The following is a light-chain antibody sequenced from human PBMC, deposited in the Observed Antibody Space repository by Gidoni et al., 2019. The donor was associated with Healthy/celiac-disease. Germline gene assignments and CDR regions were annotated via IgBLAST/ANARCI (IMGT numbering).Light chain of an antibody. Sequence: QSVLTQPPSASRTPGHRVTISCSGSSSNIGSNYVSWYQQLPGTAPKLLIYRNSQRPSGVPDRFSGSKSGTSASLAISGLRSEDEADYYCAAWDDSLSGFYVFGTGTKVTVL. V-gene: IGLV1-47*01. CDR2: RNS. J-gene: IGLJ1*01. CDR3: AAWDDSLSGFYV. CDR1: SSNIGSNY.